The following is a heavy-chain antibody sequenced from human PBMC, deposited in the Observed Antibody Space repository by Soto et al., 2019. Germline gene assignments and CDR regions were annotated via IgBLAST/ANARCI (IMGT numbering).Heavy chain of an antibody. D-gene: IGHD3-22*01. CDR2: MWSEGSNK. Sequence: QVQLVESGGVVVQPGRSLRLSCAASGFTFSTYGMHWVRQAPGKGLEWVAVMWSEGSNKYYADSVKGRFTISRDNSKKTLYLQMNSLRAEDTAVYYCARDPPDDSSGYYSLDYWGQGTLVTVSS. CDR3: ARDPPDDSSGYYSLDY. J-gene: IGHJ4*02. V-gene: IGHV3-33*01. CDR1: GFTFSTYG.